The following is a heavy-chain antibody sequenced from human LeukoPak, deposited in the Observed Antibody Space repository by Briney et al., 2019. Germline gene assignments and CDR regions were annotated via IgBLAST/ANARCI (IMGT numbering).Heavy chain of an antibody. J-gene: IGHJ4*02. Sequence: GGSLRLSCAASGFTFNNFAMSWVRQAPGKGLECVSIVTGAGDGTYYTDSVKGRLTISRDNSKNTLYLQLNSLRAEDTALYYCAKGSLTYCSGHLCYPFDSWGQGALVTVSS. V-gene: IGHV3-23*01. CDR1: GFTFNNFA. CDR2: VTGAGDGT. CDR3: AKGSLTYCSGHLCYPFDS. D-gene: IGHD2-15*01.